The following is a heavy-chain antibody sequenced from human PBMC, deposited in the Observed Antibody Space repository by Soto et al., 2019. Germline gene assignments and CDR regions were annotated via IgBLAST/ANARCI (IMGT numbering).Heavy chain of an antibody. J-gene: IGHJ6*02. CDR1: GYTFTGYY. D-gene: IGHD3-3*01. V-gene: IGHV1-2*04. CDR2: INPNSGGT. Sequence: ASVKVSCKASGYTFTGYYMHWVRQAPGQGLEWMGWINPNSGGTNYAQRFQGWVTMTRDTSISTAYMELSRLRSDDTAVYYCARAKEARVNYDFWSGYYTTGRDYYYYGMDVWGQGTTVTVSS. CDR3: ARAKEARVNYDFWSGYYTTGRDYYYYGMDV.